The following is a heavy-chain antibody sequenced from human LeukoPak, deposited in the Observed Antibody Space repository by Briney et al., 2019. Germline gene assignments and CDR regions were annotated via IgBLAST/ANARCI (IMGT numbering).Heavy chain of an antibody. CDR1: GFTFSSYC. D-gene: IGHD1-26*01. Sequence: PGRSLRLSCAASGFTFSSYCMHWVRQAPGNCLESVAVIWYDGSNKYYADSVKGRFTISRDNSKNTLYLQMNSLKAEDTAVYYCARETYRRVALDYFDYWGQGTLVTVSS. V-gene: IGHV3-33*01. J-gene: IGHJ4*02. CDR3: ARETYRRVALDYFDY. CDR2: IWYDGSNK.